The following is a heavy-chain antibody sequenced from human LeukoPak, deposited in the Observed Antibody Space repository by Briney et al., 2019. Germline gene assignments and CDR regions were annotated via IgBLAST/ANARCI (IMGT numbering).Heavy chain of an antibody. J-gene: IGHJ4*02. V-gene: IGHV1-46*01. CDR2: ISPSGGST. Sequence: ASVKVSCKASGYTFTNYYMHWVRHAPGQGLEWMGMISPSGGSTSYPQKFQGRVTMTRDTSTSTVYMELSSLRSEDTAVYFCARDGVAGTYYFDYWGQGTLVTVSS. D-gene: IGHD6-19*01. CDR1: GYTFTNYY. CDR3: ARDGVAGTYYFDY.